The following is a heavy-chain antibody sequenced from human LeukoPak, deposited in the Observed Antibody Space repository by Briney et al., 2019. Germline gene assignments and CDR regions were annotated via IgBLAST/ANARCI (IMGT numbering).Heavy chain of an antibody. J-gene: IGHJ4*02. CDR3: ARVSGYDWESFYDY. Sequence: SETLSLTCAVSGGSISSYYWSWIRQPPGKGLEWIGYIYYSGSTNYNPSLKSRVTISVDTSKNQFSLKLSSVTAADTAVYYCARVSGYDWESFYDYWGQGTLVTVSS. CDR2: IYYSGST. D-gene: IGHD5-12*01. CDR1: GGSISSYY. V-gene: IGHV4-59*01.